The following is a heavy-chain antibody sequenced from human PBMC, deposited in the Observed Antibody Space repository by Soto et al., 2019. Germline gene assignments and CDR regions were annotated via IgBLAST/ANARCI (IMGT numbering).Heavy chain of an antibody. V-gene: IGHV4-61*01. Sequence: QVQLQESGPGLVKPSETLSLTCTVSGGSVSSDSYYWSWIRQPPGKGLEWIGYIYYSGSTKYNPPLQSRVTISVDTSKIQFSLKLSSVTAADTAVYYCARDHGWGVVTPKWANWFDPWGQGTLVTVSS. CDR3: ARDHGWGVVTPKWANWFDP. D-gene: IGHD2-21*02. J-gene: IGHJ5*02. CDR2: IYYSGST. CDR1: GGSVSSDSYY.